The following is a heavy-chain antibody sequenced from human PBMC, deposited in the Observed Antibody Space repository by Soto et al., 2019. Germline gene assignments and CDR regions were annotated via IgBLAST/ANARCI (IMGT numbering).Heavy chain of an antibody. J-gene: IGHJ4*02. CDR1: GFTVSTYG. V-gene: IGHV3-30*03. D-gene: IGHD2-8*02. CDR2: ISRDGGTK. CDR3: TGEVASGY. Sequence: QVQLVESGGGVVQPGRSLRLSCAVSGFTVSTYGMHWVRQAPGKGLEWVAVISRDGGTKYYAASVKGRFTISRDNSRNTLLLEMNSLRGDDLAVYYCTGEVASGYWGQGTLVTVSS.